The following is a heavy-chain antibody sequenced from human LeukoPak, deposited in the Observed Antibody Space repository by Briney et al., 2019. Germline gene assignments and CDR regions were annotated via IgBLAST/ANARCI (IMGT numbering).Heavy chain of an antibody. Sequence: ASVKVSCKASGYTFTSYGISWVRQAPGQGLEWMGRISAYNGNTNYAQKLQGRVTMTTDTSTSTAYMELRSLRSDDPAVYYYARDPNTYSNFYYMDVWGKGTTVTVSS. CDR1: GYTFTSYG. CDR3: ARDPNTYSNFYYMDV. J-gene: IGHJ6*03. V-gene: IGHV1-18*01. D-gene: IGHD4-11*01. CDR2: ISAYNGNT.